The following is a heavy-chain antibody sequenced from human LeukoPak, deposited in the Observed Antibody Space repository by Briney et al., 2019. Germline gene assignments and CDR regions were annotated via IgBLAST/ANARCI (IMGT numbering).Heavy chain of an antibody. CDR2: IYYSGST. CDR1: GGSISSSSYY. D-gene: IGHD3-3*01. J-gene: IGHJ3*02. Sequence: SSETLSLTCTVSGGSISSSSYYWGWIRQPPGKGLEWIGSIYYSGSTYYNPSLKSRVTISVDTSKNQFSLKLSSVTAADTAVYYCARVLSFWRAFDIWGQGTMVTVSS. V-gene: IGHV4-39*07. CDR3: ARVLSFWRAFDI.